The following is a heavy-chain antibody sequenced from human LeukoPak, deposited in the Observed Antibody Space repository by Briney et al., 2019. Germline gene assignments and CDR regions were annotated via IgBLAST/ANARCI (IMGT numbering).Heavy chain of an antibody. D-gene: IGHD1-26*01. CDR3: ARVGRGATPGY. V-gene: IGHV3-48*03. Sequence: PGGSLRLSCAASGFTFRTSEMNWARQAPGKGLEWVAYISSSGNNKYYGDSVNGRFTISRDSAKNSLYLQMNSLRAEDTAVYYCARVGRGATPGYWGQGTLVTVSS. CDR2: ISSSGNNK. J-gene: IGHJ4*02. CDR1: GFTFRTSE.